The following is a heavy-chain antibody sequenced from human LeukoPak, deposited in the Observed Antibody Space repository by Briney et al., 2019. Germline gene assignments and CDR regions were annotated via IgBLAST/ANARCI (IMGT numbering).Heavy chain of an antibody. D-gene: IGHD3-16*02. V-gene: IGHV3-21*01. CDR1: GFTFSSYS. CDR2: IPSSSSYI. Sequence: GGSLRLSCAASGFTFSSYSMNWVRQAPGKGLEWGSSIPSSSSYIYYADSVKGRFTISRDNAKNSLYLQMNSLRAEDTAVYYCARDDGDYVWGSYRPTIDYWGQGTLVTVSS. CDR3: ARDDGDYVWGSYRPTIDY. J-gene: IGHJ4*02.